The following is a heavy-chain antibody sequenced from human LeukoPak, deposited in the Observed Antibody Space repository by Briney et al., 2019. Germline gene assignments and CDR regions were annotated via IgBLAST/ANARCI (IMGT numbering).Heavy chain of an antibody. V-gene: IGHV3-48*01. CDR2: ISSSSGII. CDR1: GFTLSNYS. CDR3: AGRSGPDDY. Sequence: GGSLRLSCAASGFTLSNYSMNWVRQAPGKGLEWVSYISSSSGIINYADSVKGRFTISRDNAKNSLYLQMNSLRVEDTAVYYCAGRSGPDDYWGQGTLVTVSS. D-gene: IGHD2-15*01. J-gene: IGHJ4*02.